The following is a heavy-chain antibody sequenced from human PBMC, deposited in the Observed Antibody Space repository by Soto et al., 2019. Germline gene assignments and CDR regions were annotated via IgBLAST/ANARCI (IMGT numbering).Heavy chain of an antibody. CDR3: ATGHCGGDCYYSDY. J-gene: IGHJ4*02. V-gene: IGHV3-23*01. D-gene: IGHD2-21*02. CDR2: ISGSGGST. Sequence: EVQLLESGGGLVQPGGSLRLSCAASGFTFSSYAMSWVRQAPGKGLEWVSAISGSGGSTYYSDSVKGRFTISRDNSKNTLYLQMNSLRAEDTAVYYCATGHCGGDCYYSDYWGQGTLVTVSS. CDR1: GFTFSSYA.